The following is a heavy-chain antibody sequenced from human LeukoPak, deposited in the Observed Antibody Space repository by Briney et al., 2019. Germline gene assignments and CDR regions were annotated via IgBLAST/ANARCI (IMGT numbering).Heavy chain of an antibody. Sequence: PGGSLRLSCAASGFTFSSYEMNWVRQAPGKGLEWVSAISGSGGSTYYADSVKGRFTISRDNSKNTLYLQMNSLRAEDTAVYYCAGGDLYDSSGYYYVYYYYYYMDVWGKGTTVTISS. D-gene: IGHD3-22*01. CDR2: ISGSGGST. CDR1: GFTFSSYE. CDR3: AGGDLYDSSGYYYVYYYYYYMDV. V-gene: IGHV3-23*01. J-gene: IGHJ6*03.